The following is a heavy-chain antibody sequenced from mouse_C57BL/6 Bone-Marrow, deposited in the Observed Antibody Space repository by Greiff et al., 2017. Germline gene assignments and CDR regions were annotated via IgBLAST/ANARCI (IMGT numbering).Heavy chain of an antibody. CDR1: GFTFSSYA. D-gene: IGHD3-2*02. V-gene: IGHV5-9-1*02. J-gene: IGHJ4*01. CDR2: ISSGGAYI. CDR3: TRVGGSYARDD. Sequence: EVKLMESGEGLVKPGGSLKLSCAASGFTFSSYAMSWVRQTPEKRLEWVAYISSGGAYIYYADTVKGRFTISRDNARNTLYLQMSSLKSEDTAMYYYTRVGGSYARDDGGQGTSVTVSS.